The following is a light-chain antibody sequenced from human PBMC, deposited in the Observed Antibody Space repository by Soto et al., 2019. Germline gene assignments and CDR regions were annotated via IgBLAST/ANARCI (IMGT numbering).Light chain of an antibody. CDR1: QSISSW. J-gene: IGKJ4*01. Sequence: DIQMTQSPSTLSASVGDRVTITCRASQSISSWLAWYQQKPGKAPKLLIFDASSLESGTPSRSSGRRSGTQFTLTINGLQPDDFATYYCQQYDNYKPLTFGGGTKV. V-gene: IGKV1-5*01. CDR3: QQYDNYKPLT. CDR2: DAS.